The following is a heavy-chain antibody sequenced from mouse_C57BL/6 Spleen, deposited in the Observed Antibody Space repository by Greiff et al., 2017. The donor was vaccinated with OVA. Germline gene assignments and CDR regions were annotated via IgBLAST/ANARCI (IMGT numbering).Heavy chain of an antibody. V-gene: IGHV5-9-1*02. CDR2: ISSGGDYI. J-gene: IGHJ1*03. D-gene: IGHD1-3*01. CDR1: GFTFSSYA. Sequence: EVQLVESGEGLVKPGGSLKLSCAASGFTFSSYAMSWVRQTPETRLAWVAYISSGGDYIYYADTVKGRFTISRDNARNTLYRQMSSLKSEDTAMYYCTRDDNRYFDVWGTGTTVTVSS. CDR3: TRDDNRYFDV.